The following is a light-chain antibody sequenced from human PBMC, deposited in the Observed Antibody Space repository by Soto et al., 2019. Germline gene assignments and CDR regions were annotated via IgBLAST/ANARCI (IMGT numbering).Light chain of an antibody. V-gene: IGLV1-51*02. Sequence: QSALMQPPSLSAAPGQMVTISFSGGNSNIGNNYVSWYQQLPGTAPKLLIYETNKRPSGIPDRLSGSKSGTSATLGITGLQTGDEADYYCGTWDSSLSTAYHVFGTGTKVTVL. CDR1: NSNIGNNY. J-gene: IGLJ1*01. CDR3: GTWDSSLSTAYHV. CDR2: ETN.